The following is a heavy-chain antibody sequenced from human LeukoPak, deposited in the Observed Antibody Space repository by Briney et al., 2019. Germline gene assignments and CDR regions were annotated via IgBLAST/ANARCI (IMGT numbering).Heavy chain of an antibody. D-gene: IGHD6-19*01. Sequence: GGSLRLSCAASGFTFSSYGMHWVRQAPGKGLEWVSGINWNGGSTDYADSLKGQFTISRDNAKNSLYLQMNSLRAEDTALYYCARDGRSGWYTDQWGQGTLVTVSS. V-gene: IGHV3-20*04. CDR3: ARDGRSGWYTDQ. J-gene: IGHJ4*02. CDR2: INWNGGST. CDR1: GFTFSSYG.